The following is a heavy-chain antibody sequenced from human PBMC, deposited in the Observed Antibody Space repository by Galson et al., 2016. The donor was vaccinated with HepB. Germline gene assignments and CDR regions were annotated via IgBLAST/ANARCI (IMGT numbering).Heavy chain of an antibody. D-gene: IGHD3-22*01. J-gene: IGHJ4*02. CDR2: TYDSGST. Sequence: SETLSLTCTVSGGSISSGYWSWIRQAPGEGLEWIGYTYDSGSTKYNPSFKSRVTISGDTSKNQFSLELSSVTAADTAVYYCARLGSFYDDSRNYFGYFDHWGRGTLVTVSS. CDR3: ARLGSFYDDSRNYFGYFDH. V-gene: IGHV4-59*01. CDR1: GGSISSGY.